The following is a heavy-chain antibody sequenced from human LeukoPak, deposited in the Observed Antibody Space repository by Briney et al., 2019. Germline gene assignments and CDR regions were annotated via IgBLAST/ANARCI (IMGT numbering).Heavy chain of an antibody. CDR1: GGSISSYY. Sequence: SETLSLTCTVSGGSISSYYWSWIRQPPGKGLEWIGYIYYSGSTNYNPSLKSRVTISVDTSKNQFSLKLSSVTAADTAVYYCARGERLAYDYYDSSGSQRDYWGQGTLVTVSS. J-gene: IGHJ4*02. V-gene: IGHV4-59*12. CDR3: ARGERLAYDYYDSSGSQRDY. D-gene: IGHD3-22*01. CDR2: IYYSGST.